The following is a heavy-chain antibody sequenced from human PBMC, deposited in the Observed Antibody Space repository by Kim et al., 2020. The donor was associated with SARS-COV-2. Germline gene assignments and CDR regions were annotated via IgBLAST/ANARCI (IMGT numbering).Heavy chain of an antibody. D-gene: IGHD3-3*02. J-gene: IGHJ4*02. V-gene: IGHV1-46*01. Sequence: SDAKKCQGRVTMTRDTSTSTVYMELSSLRSEDTAVYYCARDPRIRRDLDYWGQGTLVTVSS. CDR3: ARDPRIRRDLDY.